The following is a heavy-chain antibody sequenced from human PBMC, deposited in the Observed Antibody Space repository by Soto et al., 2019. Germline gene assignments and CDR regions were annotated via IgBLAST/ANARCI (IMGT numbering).Heavy chain of an antibody. V-gene: IGHV4-30-4*01. J-gene: IGHJ4*02. CDR3: ASTPSKGVTAMAVFDY. Sequence: PSETLSLTCTVSGGSISSGDYYWSWIRQPPGKGLEWIGYIYYSGSTYYNPSLKSRVTISVDTSKNQFSLKLSSVTAADTAVYYCASTPSKGVTAMAVFDYWGQGTLVPSPQ. D-gene: IGHD5-18*01. CDR2: IYYSGST. CDR1: GGSISSGDYY.